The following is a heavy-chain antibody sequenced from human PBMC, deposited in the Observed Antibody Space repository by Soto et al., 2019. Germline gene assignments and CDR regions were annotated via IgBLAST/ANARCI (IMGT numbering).Heavy chain of an antibody. V-gene: IGHV3-30*18. CDR3: AKLITMVRGVIMNAFDI. Sequence: QVPLVESGGGVVQPGRSLRLSCAASGFTFSSYDIHWVRQAPGKGLEWVALISYDGNNKYYADSVKGRFTISRDNSKNTLYLLMNSLRAEETAVYYCAKLITMVRGVIMNAFDIWGEGTMVTVSS. D-gene: IGHD3-10*01. J-gene: IGHJ3*02. CDR1: GFTFSSYD. CDR2: ISYDGNNK.